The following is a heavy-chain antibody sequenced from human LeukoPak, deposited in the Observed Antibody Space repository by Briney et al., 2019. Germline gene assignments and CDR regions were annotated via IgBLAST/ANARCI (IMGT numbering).Heavy chain of an antibody. Sequence: GGSLRLSCAASGFTFSSYWMSWVRQAPGKGLEWVANIKQDGSEKYYVDSVKGRFTISRDNAKNSLYLQMNSLRAEDTAVYYCAREYPPQYYDFWSGYYTDYWGQGTLVTVSS. D-gene: IGHD3-3*01. CDR1: GFTFSSYW. CDR2: IKQDGSEK. J-gene: IGHJ4*02. CDR3: AREYPPQYYDFWSGYYTDY. V-gene: IGHV3-7*01.